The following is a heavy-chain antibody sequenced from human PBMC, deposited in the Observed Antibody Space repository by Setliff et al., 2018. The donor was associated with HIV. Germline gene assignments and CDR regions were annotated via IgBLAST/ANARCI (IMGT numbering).Heavy chain of an antibody. Sequence: PGESLKISCKGSGYSFTNYWIGWVRQMPGKGLEWMGIIYPGDSDIQYSPSLQGQVTISADKSTSTAFLQWSSLKASDTAMYYCVRHVGDTFDIWGQGTMVTVSS. CDR2: IYPGDSDI. J-gene: IGHJ3*02. CDR1: GYSFTNYW. D-gene: IGHD3-16*01. V-gene: IGHV5-51*01. CDR3: VRHVGDTFDI.